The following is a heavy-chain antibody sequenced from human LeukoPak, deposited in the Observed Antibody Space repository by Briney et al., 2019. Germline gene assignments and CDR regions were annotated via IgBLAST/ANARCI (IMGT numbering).Heavy chain of an antibody. CDR2: IYHSGST. Sequence: PSETLSLTCTVSGYSISSGYYWGWIRQPPGKGLEWIGSIYHSGSTYYNPSLKSRVTISVDTSKNQFSLKLSSVTAADTAVYYCARQGRYYDSSGYYFVYWGQGTLVTVSS. CDR3: ARQGRYYDSSGYYFVY. D-gene: IGHD3-22*01. V-gene: IGHV4-38-2*02. CDR1: GYSISSGYY. J-gene: IGHJ4*02.